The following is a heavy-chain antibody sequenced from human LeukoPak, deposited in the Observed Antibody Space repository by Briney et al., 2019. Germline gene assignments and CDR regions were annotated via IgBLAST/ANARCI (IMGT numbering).Heavy chain of an antibody. V-gene: IGHV3-48*03. D-gene: IGHD6-19*01. CDR2: INSSGATK. CDR1: GFIFSSYE. Sequence: GGSVRLSCAASGFIFSSYEVNWVRHATGKALEWLSYINSSGATKNSADSVKGRFTISRDNAKNSLYLQMTSLRVEDTAFYYCVRESRSDWYVGYFDYWGRGTLVTVSS. CDR3: VRESRSDWYVGYFDY. J-gene: IGHJ4*02.